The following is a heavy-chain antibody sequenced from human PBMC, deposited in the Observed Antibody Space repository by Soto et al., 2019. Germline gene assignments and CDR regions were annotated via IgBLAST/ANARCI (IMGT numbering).Heavy chain of an antibody. D-gene: IGHD4-17*01. CDR2: IYYSGST. CDR1: GGSISGGGYY. J-gene: IGHJ4*02. CDR3: ARGPDYGGNVVDY. Sequence: PSETLSLTCTVSGGSISGGGYYWSWIRQHPGKGLEWIGYIYYSGSTYYNPSLKSRVTISVDTSKNQFSLKLSDVTAADTAVYYGARGPDYGGNVVDYWGQGTLVTVSS. V-gene: IGHV4-31*03.